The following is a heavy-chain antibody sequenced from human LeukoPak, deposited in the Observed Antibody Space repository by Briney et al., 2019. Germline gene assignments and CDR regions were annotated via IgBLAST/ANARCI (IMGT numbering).Heavy chain of an antibody. Sequence: GGYLRLSCAASELTFRSYSMNWVRQAPGKGLEWVSSISSSSSYIYYADSVKGRFTISRDNAKNSLYLQMNSLRAEDTAVYYCASEYFDYWGQGTLVTVSS. J-gene: IGHJ4*02. CDR3: ASEYFDY. V-gene: IGHV3-21*01. CDR2: ISSSSSYI. CDR1: ELTFRSYS.